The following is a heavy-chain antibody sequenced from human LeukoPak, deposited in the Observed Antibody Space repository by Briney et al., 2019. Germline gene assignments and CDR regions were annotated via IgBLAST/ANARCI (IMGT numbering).Heavy chain of an antibody. Sequence: PSETLSPTCTVSGGSISSSSYYWGWIRQPPGKGLEWIGSIYYSGSTYYNPSLKSRVTISVDTSKNQFSLKLSSVTAADTAVYYCARGGRVPYYFDYWGQGTLVTVSS. CDR2: IYYSGST. D-gene: IGHD3-16*01. V-gene: IGHV4-39*07. CDR1: GGSISSSSYY. CDR3: ARGGRVPYYFDY. J-gene: IGHJ4*02.